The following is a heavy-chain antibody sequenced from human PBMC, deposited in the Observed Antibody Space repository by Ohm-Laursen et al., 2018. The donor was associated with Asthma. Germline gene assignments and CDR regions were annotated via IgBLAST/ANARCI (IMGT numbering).Heavy chain of an antibody. J-gene: IGHJ5*02. V-gene: IGHV4-31*03. CDR1: GRPITSGAYY. CDR2: IYHTGKT. CDR3: ARERRDGYNRGGAWFDP. Sequence: TLSLTCTVSGRPITSGAYYWTWIRQHPGKGLEYVGCIYHTGKTYYNPSLQSRLTLSVDTSKNQFSLKLSSVTAADTAVYYCARERRDGYNRGGAWFDPWGQGTLVTVSS. D-gene: IGHD5-24*01.